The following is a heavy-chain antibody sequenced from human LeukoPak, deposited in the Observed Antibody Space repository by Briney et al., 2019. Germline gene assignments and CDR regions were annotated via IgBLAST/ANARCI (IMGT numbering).Heavy chain of an antibody. V-gene: IGHV4-59*01. CDR1: DGSISSYF. J-gene: IGHJ5*01. CDR3: ARSPSGYRFDY. D-gene: IGHD3-22*01. CDR2: ISHSGST. Sequence: SETLSLTCTVSDGSISSYFWTWIGQPPGKGLEWIGYISHSGSTNYNPSLKSRVTISLDASKNQFSLKLSSVTAADTAVYFCARSPSGYRFDYWGQRTLVTVSS.